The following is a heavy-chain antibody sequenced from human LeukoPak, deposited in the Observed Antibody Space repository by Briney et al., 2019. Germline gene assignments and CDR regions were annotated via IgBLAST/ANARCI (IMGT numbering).Heavy chain of an antibody. J-gene: IGHJ4*02. CDR1: GYTLTSHV. V-gene: IGHV1-18*01. Sequence: ASVKVSCKASGYTLTSHVVSWVRQAPGQGLEWMGWISAYNGNTNYAQKLQGRVTMTTDTSSSTAYMELRSVRRDDTPVYYCASVTRVAGKTDYWGQGTLVTVSS. D-gene: IGHD6-19*01. CDR2: ISAYNGNT. CDR3: ASVTRVAGKTDY.